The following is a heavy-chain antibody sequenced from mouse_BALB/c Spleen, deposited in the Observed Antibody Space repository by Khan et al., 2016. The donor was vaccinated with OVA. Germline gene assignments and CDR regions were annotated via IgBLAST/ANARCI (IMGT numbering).Heavy chain of an antibody. CDR2: MIYTGYT. V-gene: IGHV3-8*02. Sequence: VQLKESGPSLVKPSQILSLTCSVTGDSITSGYWSWIRKFPGNKLEYMGYMIYTGYTDYNPSLKSRHSITRHPSKNQYYLQLNSVTTENTATYYCAKSTYRYAFAYWGQGTLVTVSA. J-gene: IGHJ3*01. CDR1: GDSITSGY. CDR3: AKSTYRYAFAY. D-gene: IGHD2-14*01.